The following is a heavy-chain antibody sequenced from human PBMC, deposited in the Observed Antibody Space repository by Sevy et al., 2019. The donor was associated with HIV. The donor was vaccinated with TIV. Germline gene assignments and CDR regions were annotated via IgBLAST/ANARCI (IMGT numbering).Heavy chain of an antibody. J-gene: IGHJ3*02. CDR2: VYHSGST. CDR3: ARLNWGWDAIDI. V-gene: IGHV4-38-2*01. D-gene: IGHD7-27*01. Sequence: SETLSLTCAVSGYPISSGYYWGWIRQPPGKGLEWIGSVYHSGSTSYNPSLKSRVTISVDTSKNQFSLKLTSVTAADTAVYYCARLNWGWDAIDIWGQGTMVTVSS. CDR1: GYPISSGYY.